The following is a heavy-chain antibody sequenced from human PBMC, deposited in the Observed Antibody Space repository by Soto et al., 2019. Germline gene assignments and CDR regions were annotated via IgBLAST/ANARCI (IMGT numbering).Heavy chain of an antibody. D-gene: IGHD2-8*01. V-gene: IGHV3-23*01. CDR2: ISGSGGST. J-gene: IGHJ4*02. CDR1: GFTFSSYA. CDR3: AKYPSWGMDYFDY. Sequence: GGSLRLSCAASGFTFSSYAMSWVRQAPGKGLEWVSAISGSGGSTYYADSVKGRFTISRDNPKNTLYLQMNSLRAEDTAVYYCAKYPSWGMDYFDYWGQGTLVTVSS.